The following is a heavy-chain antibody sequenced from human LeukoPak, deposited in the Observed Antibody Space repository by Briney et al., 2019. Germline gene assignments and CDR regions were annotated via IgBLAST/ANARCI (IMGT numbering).Heavy chain of an antibody. V-gene: IGHV3-33*01. CDR1: GFTFSSYG. J-gene: IGHJ4*03. CDR3: ARAYGDYGYFDY. CDR2: IWYDGSNK. Sequence: GGSLRLSCAASGFTFSSYGMHWVRQAPGKGLEWVAVIWYDGSNKYYADSVKGRFTISRDNSKNTLYLQMNSLRAEDTAVYYRARAYGDYGYFDYWGQGTLVTVSS. D-gene: IGHD4-17*01.